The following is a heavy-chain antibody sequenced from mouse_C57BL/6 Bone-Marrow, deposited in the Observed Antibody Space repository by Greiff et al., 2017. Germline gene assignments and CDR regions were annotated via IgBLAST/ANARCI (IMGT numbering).Heavy chain of an antibody. D-gene: IGHD2-3*01. CDR1: GFNIKDDY. J-gene: IGHJ3*01. CDR2: IDPENGDT. CDR3: TTDGPVWFAY. V-gene: IGHV14-4*01. Sequence: VQLQQSGAELVRPGASVKLSCTASGFNIKDDYMHWVKQRPEQGLEWIGWIDPENGDTAYASKFQGKATITADTSSKAAYLQLSSLTSEDTAVYYCTTDGPVWFAYWGQGTLVTVSA.